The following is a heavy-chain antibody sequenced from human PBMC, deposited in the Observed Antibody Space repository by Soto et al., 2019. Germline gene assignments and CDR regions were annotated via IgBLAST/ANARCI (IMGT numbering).Heavy chain of an antibody. CDR2: VYSTGTT. D-gene: IGHD2-15*01. J-gene: IGHJ6*02. V-gene: IGHV4-61*08. CDR3: ARVSKLVAAKDGKSAYYYAMDV. Sequence: PSETLSLTCAVSGDSVSSSDFYWTWIRQPPGKPLEWIGYVYSTGTTNYSPSLKSRVDISVDTSENQFSLKVRSVTAADAAGYFWARVSKLVAAKDGKSAYYYAMDVWGPGTTVTVSS. CDR1: GDSVSSSDFY.